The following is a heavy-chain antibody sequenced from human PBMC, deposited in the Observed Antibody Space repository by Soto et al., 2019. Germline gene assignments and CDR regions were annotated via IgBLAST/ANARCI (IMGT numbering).Heavy chain of an antibody. Sequence: EVQVVESGGGLVQPGGSLRLSCAASGFSVTSNYMNWVRQAPGKGLEWVSIIDIGGNTYYADSVKDRFTISRDNSRNTLYLHMDSLRAEDTAVYYCARGRGNTGYLGREHYFDHWGQGTLVTVSP. D-gene: IGHD3-16*02. CDR1: GFSVTSNY. CDR3: ARGRGNTGYLGREHYFDH. J-gene: IGHJ4*02. CDR2: IDIGGNT. V-gene: IGHV3-66*01.